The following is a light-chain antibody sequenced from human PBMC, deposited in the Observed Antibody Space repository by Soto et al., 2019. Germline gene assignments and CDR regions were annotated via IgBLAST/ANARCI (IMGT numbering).Light chain of an antibody. Sequence: EIVLTQSPGTLSLSPGERATLSCTASESVTSSCLAWYQRKPGQAPRLVLKRIFIRAIGVPARFSGSGSETEFTLTINGLQSEDSGVYYCLQHYAWPWTFGQGTKVEIK. CDR1: ESVTSSC. V-gene: IGKV3-20*01. J-gene: IGKJ1*01. CDR2: RIF. CDR3: LQHYAWPWT.